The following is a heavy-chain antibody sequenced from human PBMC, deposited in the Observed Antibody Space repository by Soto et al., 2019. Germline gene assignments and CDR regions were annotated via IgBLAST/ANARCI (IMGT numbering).Heavy chain of an antibody. D-gene: IGHD6-19*01. Sequence: PGGSLRLSCAASGFTFSSYGMRWVRQAPGKGLEWVSAISSSGSTIYYADSVKGRFTISRDNAKNSLYLQMNSLRAEDTAVYYCARDFSSGWYWGQGTLVTVSS. J-gene: IGHJ4*02. V-gene: IGHV3-21*04. CDR2: ISSSGSTI. CDR3: ARDFSSGWY. CDR1: GFTFSSYG.